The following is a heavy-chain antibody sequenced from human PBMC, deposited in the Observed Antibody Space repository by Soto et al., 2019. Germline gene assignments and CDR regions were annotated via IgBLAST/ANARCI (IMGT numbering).Heavy chain of an antibody. Sequence: EVQLLESGGGFIHPGGSLRLSCAASGFCFSSFAMNWVRQAPGKGLEWVSIISGSADSTFYADSVKGRFTISRDNSKSTLYLQINSLRAEDTAVYYCAKTRGAMIYAISVYGMDVWGQGTTVTVSS. CDR1: GFCFSSFA. V-gene: IGHV3-23*01. CDR2: ISGSADST. CDR3: AKTRGAMIYAISVYGMDV. D-gene: IGHD2-8*01. J-gene: IGHJ6*02.